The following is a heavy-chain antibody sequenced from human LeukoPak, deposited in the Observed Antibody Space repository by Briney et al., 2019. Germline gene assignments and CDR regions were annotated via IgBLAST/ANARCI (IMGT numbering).Heavy chain of an antibody. V-gene: IGHV3-30*02. CDR2: IRYDGSNK. Sequence: GGSLRLSCAAPGFTFSSYGMYCVRDALGEGLEWVSFIRYDGSNKYYADSVKGRFTISRDNSKNTLYLQMNSLRAEDTAVYYCAKSTRDYYYYMDVWGKGTTVTVSS. CDR1: GFTFSSYG. CDR3: AKSTRDYYYYMDV. J-gene: IGHJ6*03.